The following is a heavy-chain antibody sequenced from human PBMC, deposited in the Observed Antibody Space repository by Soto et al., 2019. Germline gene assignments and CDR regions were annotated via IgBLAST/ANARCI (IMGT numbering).Heavy chain of an antibody. V-gene: IGHV3-30*18. J-gene: IGHJ4*02. Sequence: QVQLVESGGGVVQPGTSLRLSCAASGFTFSSYAMHWVRQAPGKGQEWVAIMSYDGNNQDYADSVKGRFTISRDNLKNTVHLQMKSLRVEDTAVYYCAKALGELSPESFDYWGQGVLVSVSS. CDR1: GFTFSSYA. CDR2: MSYDGNNQ. CDR3: AKALGELSPESFDY. D-gene: IGHD3-16*02.